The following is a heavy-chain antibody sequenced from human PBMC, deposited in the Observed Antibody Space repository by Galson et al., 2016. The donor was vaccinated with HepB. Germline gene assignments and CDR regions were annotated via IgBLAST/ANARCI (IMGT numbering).Heavy chain of an antibody. CDR2: TYYRSKWYN. Sequence: CAISGDSVSSSSAAWSWIRLSPSRGLEWLGRTYYRSKWYNDYAVSVKSRININPNTSKNQFSLQLNSVTPEDTAVYYCARISHDSGCPAWGQGSLVTVSS. V-gene: IGHV6-1*01. CDR3: ARISHDSGCPA. J-gene: IGHJ4*02. D-gene: IGHD6-19*01. CDR1: GDSVSSSSAA.